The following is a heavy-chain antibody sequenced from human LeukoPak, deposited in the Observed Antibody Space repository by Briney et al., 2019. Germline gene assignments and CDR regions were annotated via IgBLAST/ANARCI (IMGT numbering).Heavy chain of an antibody. D-gene: IGHD1-26*01. CDR3: ARRDAGYYVFDY. J-gene: IGHJ4*02. CDR2: INHSGST. CDR1: GGSISSGSYY. V-gene: IGHV4-39*07. Sequence: SETVSLTCTVSGGSISSGSYYWSWIRQPPGKGLEWIGEINHSGSTNYNPSLKSRVTISVDTSKNQFSLKLSSVTAADTAVYYCARRDAGYYVFDYWGQGTLVTVSS.